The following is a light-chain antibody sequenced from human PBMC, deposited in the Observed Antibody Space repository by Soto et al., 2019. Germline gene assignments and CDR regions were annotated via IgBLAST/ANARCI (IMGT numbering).Light chain of an antibody. J-gene: IGKJ1*01. CDR2: GAS. CDR1: QSISTY. V-gene: IGKV3-15*01. Sequence: EIVMTHSPASLSFSPVERATLSCRANQSISTYLAWYQQKPGQAPRLLIYGASTRATGIPVRFSGSGSGTEFTLTISSLQSEDFAVYYCQQYNNWPPGTFGQGTKVDI. CDR3: QQYNNWPPGT.